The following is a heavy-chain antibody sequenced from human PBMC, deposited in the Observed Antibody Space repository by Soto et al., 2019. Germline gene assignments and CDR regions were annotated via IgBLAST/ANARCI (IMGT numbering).Heavy chain of an antibody. CDR3: VRDHGFEEMAKTQYGMEV. J-gene: IGHJ6*02. V-gene: IGHV4-59*01. Sequence: PSETLSLTCTVSGGSISSYYWSWIRQPPGKGLEWIGYIYYTGSTNYNPSLKSRVTISVDTSKNQFSLKLSSVTAADTAVYYCVRDHGFEEMAKTQYGMEVWCQGTTVT. D-gene: IGHD5-12*01. CDR2: IYYTGST. CDR1: GGSISSYY.